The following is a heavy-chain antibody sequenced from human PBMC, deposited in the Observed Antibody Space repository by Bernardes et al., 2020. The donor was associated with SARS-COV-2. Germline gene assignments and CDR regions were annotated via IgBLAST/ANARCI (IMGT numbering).Heavy chain of an antibody. CDR3: ARHLRRIGSSGSHFDG. D-gene: IGHD1-26*01. Sequence: SETLSLTCTVSGASISGNNYFYWSWIRQPVGKGLEWIGRCSTVERNMYSPSLGSRVTVSVDTSKSQFSLMLSSVTAADTAVYYCARHLRRIGSSGSHFDGWGQGTLVTVSS. CDR2: CSTVERN. CDR1: GASISGNNYFY. V-gene: IGHV4-4*07. J-gene: IGHJ4*02.